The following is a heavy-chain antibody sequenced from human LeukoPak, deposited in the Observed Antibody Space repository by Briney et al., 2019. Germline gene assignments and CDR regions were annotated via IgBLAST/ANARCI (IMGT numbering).Heavy chain of an antibody. D-gene: IGHD6-6*01. CDR1: GGSISSYY. V-gene: IGHV4-59*01. CDR3: ARAPRVSNWFDP. Sequence: PSETLSLTCTVSGGSISSYYWSWIRQPPGKGLEWIGYIYYSGSTNYNPSLKSRITISVDTSKNQSSLKLSSVTAADTAVYYCARAPRVSNWFDPWGQGTLVTVSS. J-gene: IGHJ5*02. CDR2: IYYSGST.